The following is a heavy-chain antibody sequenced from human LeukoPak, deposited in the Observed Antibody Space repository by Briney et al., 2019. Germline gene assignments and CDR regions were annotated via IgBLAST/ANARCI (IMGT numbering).Heavy chain of an antibody. D-gene: IGHD3-22*01. CDR1: GFTFSNAW. CDR3: ATDGLSGYYDTNVYYYFDY. Sequence: GGSQRPSCAAYGFTFSNAWMSWVSQAPGKGLEWVGRIKRKADGGTTDYGAPVKGRSTILRDDSKNMLYMQMNSRKTEDTAVYFWATDGLSGYYDTNVYYYFDYWGQGTLVTVSS. CDR2: IKRKADGGTT. J-gene: IGHJ4*02. V-gene: IGHV3-15*01.